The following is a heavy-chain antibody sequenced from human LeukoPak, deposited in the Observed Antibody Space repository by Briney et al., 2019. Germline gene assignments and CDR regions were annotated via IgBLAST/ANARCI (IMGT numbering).Heavy chain of an antibody. CDR1: GYTFTSYD. J-gene: IGHJ4*02. Sequence: GASVKVSCKASGYTFTSYDINWVRQATGQGPEWMGWMNPNSGNTGYAQKFQGRVTMTRNTSISTAYMELSSLRSEDTAVYYCARATPTMASSSWYTNFPSDYWGQGTLVTVSS. CDR3: ARATPTMASSSWYTNFPSDY. CDR2: MNPNSGNT. V-gene: IGHV1-8*01. D-gene: IGHD6-13*01.